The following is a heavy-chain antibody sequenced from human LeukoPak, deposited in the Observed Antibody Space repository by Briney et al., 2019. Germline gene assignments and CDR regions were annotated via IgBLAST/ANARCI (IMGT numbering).Heavy chain of an antibody. J-gene: IGHJ6*03. CDR3: ARAPERWYSYGSYTYYYMDV. Sequence: AETLSLTCAVYGGSFSGYYWSWIRQPPGKGLEWIGEINHSGSTNYNPSLKSRVTISVDTSKNQFSLKLSSVTAADTTVYYCARAPERWYSYGSYTYYYMDVWGKGTTVTVSS. CDR2: INHSGST. CDR1: GGSFSGYY. V-gene: IGHV4-34*01. D-gene: IGHD5-18*01.